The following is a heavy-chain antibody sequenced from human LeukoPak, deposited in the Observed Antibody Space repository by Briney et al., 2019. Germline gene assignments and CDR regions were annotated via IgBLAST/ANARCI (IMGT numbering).Heavy chain of an antibody. D-gene: IGHD3-3*01. V-gene: IGHV3-30*18. CDR2: VSGDGSIK. Sequence: GGSLRLSCSASKFTFSHYGMQWVRQAPGNGLEWVAVVSGDGSIKIYADSVKGRFTLSRDNSINTVDLQMNSLRAEDTAVYYCVKEYHSRGFGAYFDYWGQGTLVTVSS. CDR3: VKEYHSRGFGAYFDY. J-gene: IGHJ4*02. CDR1: KFTFSHYG.